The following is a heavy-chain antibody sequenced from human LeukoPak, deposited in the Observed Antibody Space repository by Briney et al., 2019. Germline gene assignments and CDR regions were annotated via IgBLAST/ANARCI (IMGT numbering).Heavy chain of an antibody. Sequence: GGSLRLSCAASGFTFSSYAMHWVRQAPGKGLEWVSAISNNGDSTYYADSVKGRFTISRDNSKNTLYLQMNSLRAEDTAVYYCAKDRTSGYYYVMYFDYWGQGTLVTVSS. V-gene: IGHV3-23*01. J-gene: IGHJ4*02. CDR2: ISNNGDST. D-gene: IGHD3-22*01. CDR1: GFTFSSYA. CDR3: AKDRTSGYYYVMYFDY.